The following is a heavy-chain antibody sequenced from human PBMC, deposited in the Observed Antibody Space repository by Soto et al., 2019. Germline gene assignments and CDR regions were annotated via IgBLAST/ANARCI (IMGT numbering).Heavy chain of an antibody. CDR1: GFTFSSYA. J-gene: IGHJ4*02. Sequence: EVQLLESGGGLVQPGGSLRLSCAASGFTFSSYAMSWVRQAPGKGLEWVSGMSGSGGTAYYRDSGKGRFTISRDNSKQTLYLQMNSLRADDTALYYCAKGPIFGVENIYDYWGQGPLVTVSS. CDR2: MSGSGGTA. V-gene: IGHV3-23*01. CDR3: AKGPIFGVENIYDY. D-gene: IGHD3-3*01.